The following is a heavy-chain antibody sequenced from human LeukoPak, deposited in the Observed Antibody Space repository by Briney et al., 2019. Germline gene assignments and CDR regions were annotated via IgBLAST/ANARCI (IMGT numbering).Heavy chain of an antibody. CDR3: ARVSEARAWEYYFDY. J-gene: IGHJ4*02. Sequence: GGSLRLSCAASGFTFSSYAMHWVRQAPGKGLEWVAVISYDGSNKYYANSVKGRFTISRDNSKNTLYLQMNNLRAEDTAVYYCARVSEARAWEYYFDYWGQGTLVTASS. V-gene: IGHV3-30-3*01. D-gene: IGHD1-26*01. CDR1: GFTFSSYA. CDR2: ISYDGSNK.